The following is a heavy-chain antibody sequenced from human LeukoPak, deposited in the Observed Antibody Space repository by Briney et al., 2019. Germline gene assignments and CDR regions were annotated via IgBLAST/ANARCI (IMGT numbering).Heavy chain of an antibody. Sequence: SEALSLTCTVSGGSISSSTYYWGWIRQPPGKGLEWIGSISYSGNIYYNPSLKSRVTISVDTSKNQFSLKLSSVTAADTAVYYCARQRRLELPDYWGQGTLVTVSS. CDR1: GGSISSSTYY. J-gene: IGHJ4*02. D-gene: IGHD3-16*01. V-gene: IGHV4-39*01. CDR3: ARQRRLELPDY. CDR2: ISYSGNI.